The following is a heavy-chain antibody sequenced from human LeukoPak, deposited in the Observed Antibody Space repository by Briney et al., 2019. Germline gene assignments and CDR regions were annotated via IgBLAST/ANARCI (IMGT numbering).Heavy chain of an antibody. CDR1: GGSISSYY. V-gene: IGHV3-66*01. Sequence: ETLSLTCTVSGGSISSYYWSWIRQPPGKGLEWVSVIYSGGSTYYADSVKGRFTISRDNSKNTLYLQMNSLRAEDTAVYYCARGPNSSSWSYYFDYWGQGTPVTVSS. CDR3: ARGPNSSSWSYYFDY. D-gene: IGHD6-13*01. CDR2: IYSGGST. J-gene: IGHJ4*02.